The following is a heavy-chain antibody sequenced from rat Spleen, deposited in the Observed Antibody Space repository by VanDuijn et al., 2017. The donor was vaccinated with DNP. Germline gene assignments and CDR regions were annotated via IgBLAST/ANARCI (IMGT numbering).Heavy chain of an antibody. CDR3: ALVQYNWFAY. CDR2: ISYDGSRT. J-gene: IGHJ3*01. CDR1: GFTFSDYA. D-gene: IGHD1-1*01. V-gene: IGHV5-17*01. Sequence: EVQLVESGGGLVQPGRSLKLSCAASGFTFSDYAMAWVRQAPKKGLEWVATISYDGSRTYYRDSVKGRFTISRDNAKSTLYLQMDSLRSEDTATYYCALVQYNWFAYWGQGTLVTVSS.